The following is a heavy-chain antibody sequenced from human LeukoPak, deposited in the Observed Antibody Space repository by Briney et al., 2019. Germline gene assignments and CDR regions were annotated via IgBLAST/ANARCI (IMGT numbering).Heavy chain of an antibody. V-gene: IGHV3-21*01. J-gene: IGHJ5*02. Sequence: GRSLRLSCTASGFTFSSYSMNWVRQAPGKGLEWVSSISTSSSYIYYADSVKGRFTISRDNARNSLYLQMNTLRAEDTAVYSCARGADGVSSNSRGWFDPWGQGTLVTVSS. D-gene: IGHD2-15*01. CDR2: ISTSSSYI. CDR3: ARGADGVSSNSRGWFDP. CDR1: GFTFSSYS.